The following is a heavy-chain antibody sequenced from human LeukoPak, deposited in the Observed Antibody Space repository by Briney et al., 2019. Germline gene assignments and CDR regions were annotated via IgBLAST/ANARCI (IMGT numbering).Heavy chain of an antibody. CDR2: IYYSGST. V-gene: IGHV4-39*07. J-gene: IGHJ5*02. CDR3: ARALMVYANRFDP. D-gene: IGHD2-8*01. CDR1: GGSISSSSYY. Sequence: SETLSLTCTVSGGSISSSSYYWGWIRQPPGKGLEWIGSIYYSGSTYYNPSLKSRVTISVDTSKNQFSLKLSSVTAADTAVYYCARALMVYANRFDPWGQGTLVTVSS.